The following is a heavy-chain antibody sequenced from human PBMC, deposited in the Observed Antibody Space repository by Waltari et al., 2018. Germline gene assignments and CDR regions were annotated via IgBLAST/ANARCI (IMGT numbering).Heavy chain of an antibody. CDR2: ISGSDHET. D-gene: IGHD2-2*01. J-gene: IGHJ4*02. V-gene: IGHV3-23*01. CDR1: GFTFANYY. Sequence: EVQLLESGGGLVQPGGSLRLSCAASGFTFANYYMIWVRQAPGKGLEWVSTISGSDHETVEEESVKGRFTSSRDNSKNTLYLQMNSLRAEDTAVYHCANYGQVPSANGDYWGQGTLVTVSS. CDR3: ANYGQVPSANGDY.